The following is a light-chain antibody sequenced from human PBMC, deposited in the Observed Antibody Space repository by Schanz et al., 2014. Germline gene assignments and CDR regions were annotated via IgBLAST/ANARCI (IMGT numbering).Light chain of an antibody. CDR3: SSYVGSNNLDFV. J-gene: IGLJ1*01. V-gene: IGLV2-14*03. Sequence: QSALTQPASVSGSPGQSITISCTGTSSDIGGYNYVSWYQQHPGKAPKVMIFDVSNRPSGVSNRFSGSKSCNTASLTVSGLQAEDEADYYCSSYVGSNNLDFVFGTGTKLTVL. CDR2: DVS. CDR1: SSDIGGYNY.